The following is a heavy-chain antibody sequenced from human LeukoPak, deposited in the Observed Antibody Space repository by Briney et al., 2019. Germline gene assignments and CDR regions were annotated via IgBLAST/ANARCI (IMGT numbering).Heavy chain of an antibody. CDR3: ARDYKYAFDS. J-gene: IGHJ4*02. CDR1: GFTVGDYS. V-gene: IGHV3-48*01. Sequence: GGSLSLSCAASGFTVGDYSMNWVRQAPGVGLEWISCIGTDSGNTNYADSVKGRFTIAEDKAKNSLHLQMNSLRVEDTAVYYCARDYKYAFDSWGQATLVAVSS. CDR2: IGTDSGNT. D-gene: IGHD5-24*01.